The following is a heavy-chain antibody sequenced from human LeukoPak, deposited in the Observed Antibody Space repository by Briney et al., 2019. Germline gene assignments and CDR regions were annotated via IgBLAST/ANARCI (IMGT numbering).Heavy chain of an antibody. CDR3: ARDHIVVVTAIRYFDY. CDR1: GFTFSSYS. Sequence: GGSPRLSCAASGFTFSSYSMNWVRQAPGKGLEWVSSISSSSSYIYYADSVKGRFTISRDNAKNSLYLQMNSLRAEDTAVYYCARDHIVVVTAIRYFDYWGQGTLVTVSS. CDR2: ISSSSSYI. J-gene: IGHJ4*02. D-gene: IGHD2-21*02. V-gene: IGHV3-21*01.